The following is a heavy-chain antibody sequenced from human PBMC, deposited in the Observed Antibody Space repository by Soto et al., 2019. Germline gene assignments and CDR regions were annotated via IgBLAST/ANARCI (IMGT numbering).Heavy chain of an antibody. CDR3: VYRPYSNSWYGFDY. CDR1: GFSLSTSGVG. CDR2: IYWNDDE. J-gene: IGHJ4*02. V-gene: IGHV2-5*01. Sequence: ESGPTLVNPTRTLTLTCTFSGFSLSTSGVGVGWIRQSPGKGLEWLALIYWNDDENYSPSLKSRLTLTKDTSKNQVVLTMTNIDPVDTATYYCVYRPYSNSWYGFDYWGQGTLVTVSS. D-gene: IGHD6-13*01.